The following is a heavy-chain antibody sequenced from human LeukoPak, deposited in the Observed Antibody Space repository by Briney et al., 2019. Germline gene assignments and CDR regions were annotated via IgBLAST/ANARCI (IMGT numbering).Heavy chain of an antibody. D-gene: IGHD6-6*01. CDR1: GFVVSSNY. J-gene: IGHJ5*02. CDR2: ISYDGSNK. Sequence: GGSLRLSCAASGFVVSSNYMNWVRQAPGKGLEWVAVISYDGSNKYYADSVKGRFTISRDNSKNTLYLQMNSLRAEDTAVYYCARVGSSSSLNWFDPWGQGTLVTVSS. V-gene: IGHV3-30-3*01. CDR3: ARVGSSSSLNWFDP.